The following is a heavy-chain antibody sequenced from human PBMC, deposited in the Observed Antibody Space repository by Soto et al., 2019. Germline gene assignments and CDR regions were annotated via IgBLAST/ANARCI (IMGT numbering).Heavy chain of an antibody. CDR3: ATGALGVRQQLVRDAFDF. D-gene: IGHD6-13*01. CDR2: VAPIFDFS. J-gene: IGHJ3*01. V-gene: IGHV1-69*02. CDR1: GGTFDSYS. Sequence: QVQLVQSGAEVKKPGSSLRVSCRASGGTFDSYSISWVRQAPGQGLEWLGKVAPIFDFSRYAPKFQGRVTSTADKSTSIAYMDLSGRTSQDTAVYYCATGALGVRQQLVRDAFDFWGQGTKVTVSS.